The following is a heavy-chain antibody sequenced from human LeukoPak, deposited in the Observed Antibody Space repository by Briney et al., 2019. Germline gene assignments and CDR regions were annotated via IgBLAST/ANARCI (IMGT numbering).Heavy chain of an antibody. J-gene: IGHJ4*02. Sequence: PSETLSLTCAVYGGSFSGYYWSWIRQPPGKGLEWIGEINHSGSTNYNPSLKSRVTISVDTSKNQFSLKLSSVTAADTAVYYCARDPSAAGPTPPDYWGQGTLVTVSS. CDR2: INHSGST. V-gene: IGHV4-34*01. D-gene: IGHD6-13*01. CDR1: GGSFSGYY. CDR3: ARDPSAAGPTPPDY.